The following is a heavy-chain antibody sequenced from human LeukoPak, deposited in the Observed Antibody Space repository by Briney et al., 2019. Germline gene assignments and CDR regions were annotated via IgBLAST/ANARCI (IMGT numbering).Heavy chain of an antibody. D-gene: IGHD3-22*01. CDR3: ARERDYDSSGYYVFGY. CDR1: GFTFSSYS. V-gene: IGHV3-21*01. J-gene: IGHJ4*02. Sequence: GGSLRLSCAASGFTFSSYSMNWVRQAPGKGLEWVSSISSRSSCIFYADSVKGRFTISRDNSKNTLYLQMNSLRAEDTAVYYCARERDYDSSGYYVFGYWGQGTLVTVSS. CDR2: ISSRSSCI.